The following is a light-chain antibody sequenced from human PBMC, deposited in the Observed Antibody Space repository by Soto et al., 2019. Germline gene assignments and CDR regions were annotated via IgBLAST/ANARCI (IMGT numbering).Light chain of an antibody. Sequence: DIQMTQSPSSLSASVGDRVTITCRASQSISNYLNWYQQKPGKAPKLLIYGASTLQSGVPSRFSGSGSGTDFTLTISSLQPEDFATYYCQHGYSIVSFTFGPGTKWISN. CDR1: QSISNY. CDR3: QHGYSIVSFT. V-gene: IGKV1-39*01. CDR2: GAS. J-gene: IGKJ3*01.